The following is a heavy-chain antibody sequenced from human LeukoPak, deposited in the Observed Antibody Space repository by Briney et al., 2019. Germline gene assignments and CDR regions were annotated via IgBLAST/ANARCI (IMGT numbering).Heavy chain of an antibody. J-gene: IGHJ5*02. V-gene: IGHV1-69*05. CDR2: IIPIFGTA. Sequence: GSSVKVSCKASGGTFSSYAISWVRQAPGQGLEWMGGIIPIFGTANYAQKFQGRVTITTDESTSTAYMELSSLRSEDTAVYYCANAQRITIFGVVWWFDPWGQGTLVTVSS. CDR3: ANAQRITIFGVVWWFDP. CDR1: GGTFSSYA. D-gene: IGHD3-3*01.